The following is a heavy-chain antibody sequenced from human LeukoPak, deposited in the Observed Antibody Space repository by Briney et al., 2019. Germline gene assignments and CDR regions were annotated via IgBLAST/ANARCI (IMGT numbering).Heavy chain of an antibody. D-gene: IGHD6-13*01. CDR2: ISGSGGST. CDR3: AKDQAPGIAAAGTGPKSLDY. V-gene: IGHV3-23*01. J-gene: IGHJ4*02. CDR1: GFTFSSYA. Sequence: PGGSLRLSCAASGFTFSSYAISWVRQAPGKGLEWVSAISGSGGSTYYADSVKGRFTISRDNSKNTLYLQMNSLRAEDTAVYYCAKDQAPGIAAAGTGPKSLDYWGQGTLVTVSS.